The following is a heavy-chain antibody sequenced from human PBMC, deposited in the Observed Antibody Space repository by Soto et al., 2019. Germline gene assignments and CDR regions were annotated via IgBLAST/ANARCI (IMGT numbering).Heavy chain of an antibody. V-gene: IGHV4-59*01. J-gene: IGHJ4*02. CDR1: GGSISVYY. D-gene: IGHD3-9*01. Sequence: SETLSLTCTISGGSISVYYWSWIRQSPRQGLEWIGYVYDNGRPYYSPSLKSRVTISADTSKNQISLKLTSATAADTAVYYCARGVGSSPPRYWGRGTLVSVSS. CDR3: ARGVGSSPPRY. CDR2: VYDNGRP.